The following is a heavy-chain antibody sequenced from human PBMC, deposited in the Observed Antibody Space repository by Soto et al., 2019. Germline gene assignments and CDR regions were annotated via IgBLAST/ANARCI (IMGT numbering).Heavy chain of an antibody. Sequence: QAQFVQSGAEVKKPAASVNVSCKASGYTFTSYVIHWVRQAPGQRLEWMGWINAGNGNTKYSQNFMGRVTLTRDTSATTAYMEVVSLRSEDTAVYYCARGFFTMLVANEYYYSLDVWGPGTTVTVSS. CDR2: INAGNGNT. V-gene: IGHV1-3*01. CDR3: ARGFFTMLVANEYYYSLDV. J-gene: IGHJ6*02. CDR1: GYTFTSYV. D-gene: IGHD3-22*01.